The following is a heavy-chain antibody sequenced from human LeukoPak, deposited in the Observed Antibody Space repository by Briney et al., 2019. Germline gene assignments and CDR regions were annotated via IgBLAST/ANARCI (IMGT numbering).Heavy chain of an antibody. CDR1: GFTFSSYG. Sequence: PGGSLRLSCAASGFTFSSYGMHWVRQAPGKGLEWVAFIRYDGSNKYYADSVKGRFTISRDNSKNTLYLQMNSLRAEDTAVYYCAKLPDTAILGSGVFDYWGQGTLVTVSS. D-gene: IGHD5-18*01. CDR3: AKLPDTAILGSGVFDY. J-gene: IGHJ4*02. CDR2: IRYDGSNK. V-gene: IGHV3-30*02.